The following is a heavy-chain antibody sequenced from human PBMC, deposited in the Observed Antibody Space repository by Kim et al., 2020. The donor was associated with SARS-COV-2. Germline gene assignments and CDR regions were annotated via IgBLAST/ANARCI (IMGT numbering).Heavy chain of an antibody. Sequence: AASVRGRFTISRDNAMNTLYLRMNSLRVEDTAVYYCGRAISGSYSKTRDIWGQATLVTVSS. V-gene: IGHV3-74*01. CDR3: GRAISGSYSKTRDI. D-gene: IGHD1-26*01. J-gene: IGHJ4*02.